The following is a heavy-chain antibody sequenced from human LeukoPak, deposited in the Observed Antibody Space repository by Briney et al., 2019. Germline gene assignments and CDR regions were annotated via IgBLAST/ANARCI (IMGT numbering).Heavy chain of an antibody. Sequence: ASVKVSCKASGYTFTGYYMHWVRQAPGQGLEWMGWINPDSGGTNYAQKFQGRVTMTRDTSISTAYMELSRLRSDDTAVYYCARHVKYCSGGSCGNDAFDIWGQGTMVTVSS. D-gene: IGHD2-15*01. CDR2: INPDSGGT. CDR1: GYTFTGYY. CDR3: ARHVKYCSGGSCGNDAFDI. V-gene: IGHV1-2*02. J-gene: IGHJ3*02.